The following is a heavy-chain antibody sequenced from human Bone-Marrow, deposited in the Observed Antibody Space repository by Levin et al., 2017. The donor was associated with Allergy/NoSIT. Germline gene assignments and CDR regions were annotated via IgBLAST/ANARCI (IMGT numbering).Heavy chain of an antibody. V-gene: IGHV5-51*01. CDR1: GYTFSIYW. J-gene: IGHJ4*02. D-gene: IGHD3-10*01. Sequence: PGGSLRLSCKGSGYTFSIYWIGWVRQMPGKGLEWMGIIYPGDSDTTYTPSFQGQVTISADTSISTAYLQWSSLKASDTAIYYCARSSGSGSYSDYWGQGTLVTVSS. CDR2: IYPGDSDT. CDR3: ARSSGSGSYSDY.